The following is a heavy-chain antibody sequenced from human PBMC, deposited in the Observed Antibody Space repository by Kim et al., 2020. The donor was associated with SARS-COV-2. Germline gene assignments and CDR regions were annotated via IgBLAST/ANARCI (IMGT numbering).Heavy chain of an antibody. Sequence: GGSLRLSCAASGFTFSCCAMHWVRQAPGKGLEWVAVIWFDGSNINYADSVKGRFTISRDNSKNTLYLQMNSLRAEDTAVYYCAREFDYYDTTALDYFDFWGRGARVTVSS. J-gene: IGHJ4*02. CDR1: GFTFSCCA. D-gene: IGHD3-22*01. CDR2: IWFDGSNI. V-gene: IGHV3-33*01. CDR3: AREFDYYDTTALDYFDF.